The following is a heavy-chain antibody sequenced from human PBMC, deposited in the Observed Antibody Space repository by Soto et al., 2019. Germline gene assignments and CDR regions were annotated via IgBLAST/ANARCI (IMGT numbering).Heavy chain of an antibody. V-gene: IGHV3-21*01. CDR1: GFTFSSYS. CDR2: ISSSSSYI. D-gene: IGHD1-7*01. J-gene: IGHJ3*02. CDR3: ARDGLKEGAGTFFDI. Sequence: GGSLRLSCAASGFTFSSYSMNWVRQAPGKGLEWVSSISSSSSYIYYADSVKGRFTISRDNAKNSLYLQMNSLRAEDTAVYYCARDGLKEGAGTFFDIWGQGTMVTVSS.